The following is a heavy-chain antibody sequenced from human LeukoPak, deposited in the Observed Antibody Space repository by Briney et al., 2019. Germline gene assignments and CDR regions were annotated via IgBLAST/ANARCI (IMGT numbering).Heavy chain of an antibody. Sequence: GGSLRLSCAASGFTFSDYYMSWIRQAPGKGLEWVSYISGRSTTIYDADSVRGRFTISRDNAKSSLYLKMNSLRVEDTAVYYCARQIERIVGPTTHNWFDSWGQGILVTVSS. D-gene: IGHD1-26*01. CDR3: ARQIERIVGPTTHNWFDS. V-gene: IGHV3-11*01. CDR2: ISGRSTTI. J-gene: IGHJ5*01. CDR1: GFTFSDYY.